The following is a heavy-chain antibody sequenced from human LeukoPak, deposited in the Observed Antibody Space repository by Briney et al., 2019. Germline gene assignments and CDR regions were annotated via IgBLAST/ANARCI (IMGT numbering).Heavy chain of an antibody. CDR3: ARASVGSGYYYGWFDP. J-gene: IGHJ5*02. D-gene: IGHD3-22*01. CDR1: GGSISRHY. V-gene: IGHV4-59*11. CDR2: IYYSGST. Sequence: WETLSLTCTVSGGSISRHYWSWIRQPPGKGLQWSGHIYYSGSTNYNPSLKSRVTISVDTSKNQFSLKLSSVTAADTAVYYCARASVGSGYYYGWFDPWGQGTLVTVSS.